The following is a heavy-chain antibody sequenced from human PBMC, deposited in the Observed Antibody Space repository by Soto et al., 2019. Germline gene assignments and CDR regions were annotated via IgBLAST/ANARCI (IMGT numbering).Heavy chain of an antibody. CDR3: ARDNCSSTSCQNRLHYYYGMDV. Sequence: GASAKVSCKASGYTFTSYAMHWVRQAPGQRLEWMGWINAGNGNTKYSQKFQGRVTITRDTSASTAYMELSSLRSEDTAVYYCARDNCSSTSCQNRLHYYYGMDVWGQGTTVTVSS. J-gene: IGHJ6*02. D-gene: IGHD2-2*01. CDR1: GYTFTSYA. V-gene: IGHV1-3*01. CDR2: INAGNGNT.